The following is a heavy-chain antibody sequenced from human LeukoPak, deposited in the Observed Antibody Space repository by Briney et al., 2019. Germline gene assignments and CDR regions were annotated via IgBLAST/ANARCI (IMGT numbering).Heavy chain of an antibody. CDR1: GFTFDDYA. Sequence: GRSLRLSCAASGFTFDDYAMHWVRHAPGKGLEWVSGISWNSGSIGYADSVKGRFTISRDNAKNSLYLQMNSLRAEDKALYYCAKGIRARTKYYFDYWGQGTLVTVSS. CDR3: AKGIRARTKYYFDY. V-gene: IGHV3-9*01. CDR2: ISWNSGSI. D-gene: IGHD1-1*01. J-gene: IGHJ4*02.